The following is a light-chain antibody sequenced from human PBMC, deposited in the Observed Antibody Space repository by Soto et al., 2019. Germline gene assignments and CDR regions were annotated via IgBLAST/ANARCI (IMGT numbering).Light chain of an antibody. CDR2: DAS. J-gene: IGKJ4*01. CDR1: QTVRNNY. CDR3: QQFSSYPLT. V-gene: IGKV3-20*01. Sequence: IVLTQSPGTLSLSPGERGTLSCRASQTVRNNYLAWYQQKXGKAPRXXXYDASSRATGIPDRFSGGGSGTDFTLTISRLEPEDFAVYYCQQFSSYPLTFGGGTKVDIK.